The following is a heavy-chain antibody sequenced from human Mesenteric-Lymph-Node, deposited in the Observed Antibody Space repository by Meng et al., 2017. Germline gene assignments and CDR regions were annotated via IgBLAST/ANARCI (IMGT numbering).Heavy chain of an antibody. Sequence: VELVESGGGLVHPGGSLSISCAASGFTFNSYTLSWVRQAPGKGLAWVSTITGSGVSIYYADSVKGRFTISRDNSKNTLYLQMDSLRAEDTAVYYCAKDLATMADWGQGTLVTVSS. J-gene: IGHJ4*02. V-gene: IGHV3-23*04. CDR1: GFTFNSYT. CDR2: ITGSGVSI. D-gene: IGHD5-12*01. CDR3: AKDLATMAD.